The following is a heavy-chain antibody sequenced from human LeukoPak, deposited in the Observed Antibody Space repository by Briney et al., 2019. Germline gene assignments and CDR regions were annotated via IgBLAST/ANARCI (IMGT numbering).Heavy chain of an antibody. Sequence: GGSLRLSCAASGFTFSSYGMHWVRQAPGKGLEWVVFIRFDGSDKYYADSVKGRFTISRDNSKNTVYLQMNSLRAEDTAVYHCAKVWCSSTSCHGGAMMDVWGKGTTVTVSS. J-gene: IGHJ6*04. D-gene: IGHD2-2*01. CDR3: AKVWCSSTSCHGGAMMDV. CDR2: IRFDGSDK. CDR1: GFTFSSYG. V-gene: IGHV3-30*02.